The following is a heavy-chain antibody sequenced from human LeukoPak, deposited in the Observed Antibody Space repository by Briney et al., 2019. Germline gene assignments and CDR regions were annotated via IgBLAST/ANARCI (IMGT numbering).Heavy chain of an antibody. J-gene: IGHJ4*02. CDR2: IRYDGRNK. CDR3: AKDWRAYGDYRGYFDY. Sequence: GGSLRLSCAASGFTFSSYGMHWVRQAPGKGLEWVAFIRYDGRNKYYADSVKGRFTISRDNSKNTLYLQMNSLRAEDTAVYYCAKDWRAYGDYRGYFDYWGQGTLVTVSS. CDR1: GFTFSSYG. D-gene: IGHD4-17*01. V-gene: IGHV3-30*02.